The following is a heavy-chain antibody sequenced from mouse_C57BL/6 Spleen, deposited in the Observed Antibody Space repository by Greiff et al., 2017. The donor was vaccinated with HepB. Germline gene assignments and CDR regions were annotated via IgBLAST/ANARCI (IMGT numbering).Heavy chain of an antibody. J-gene: IGHJ3*01. V-gene: IGHV1-82*01. CDR2: IYPGDGDT. D-gene: IGHD1-1*01. Sequence: VKLMESGPELVKPGASVKISCKASGYAFSSSWMNWVKQRPGKGLEWIGRIYPGDGDTNYNGKFKGKATLTADKSSSTAYMQLSSLTSEDSAVYFCARGDYGSTDWGQGTLVTVSA. CDR3: ARGDYGSTD. CDR1: GYAFSSSW.